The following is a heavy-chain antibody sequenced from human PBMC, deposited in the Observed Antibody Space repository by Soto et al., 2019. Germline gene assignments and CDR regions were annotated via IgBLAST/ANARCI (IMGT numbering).Heavy chain of an antibody. J-gene: IGHJ4*02. CDR3: ATSGIVGVPAAGPGGY. D-gene: IGHD2-2*01. CDR1: GFTFSRYA. V-gene: IGHV3-23*01. CDR2: ISGSGGST. Sequence: EVQLLESGGGLVQPGGSLRLSCAASGFTFSRYAMNWVRQAPGKGLEWVSAISGSGGSTYYADSVKGRFTISRDNSKNTVNPQMNSLRAEDTAVYYCATSGIVGVPAAGPGGYRGQGTLVSVSS.